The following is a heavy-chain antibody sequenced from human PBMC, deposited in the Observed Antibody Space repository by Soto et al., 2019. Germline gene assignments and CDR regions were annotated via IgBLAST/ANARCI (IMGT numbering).Heavy chain of an antibody. J-gene: IGHJ6*02. CDR2: ISGSGGST. CDR3: EKEKRELDYYYGMDV. D-gene: IGHD1-26*01. Sequence: GYLRVCCAASGFTFSSYAMSRVRQAPGKGLEWVSAISGSGGSTYYADSVKGRFTISRDNSKNTLYLQMNSLRAEDTAVYYCEKEKRELDYYYGMDVWGQGTTVTVSS. V-gene: IGHV3-23*01. CDR1: GFTFSSYA.